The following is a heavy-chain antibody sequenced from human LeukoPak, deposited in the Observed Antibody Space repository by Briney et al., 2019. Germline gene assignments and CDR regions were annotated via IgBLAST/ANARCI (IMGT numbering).Heavy chain of an antibody. CDR2: INPNSGGT. Sequence: ASVKVSCKAPGYTFTGYYMHWVRQAPGQGLEWMGWINPNSGGTNYAQKFQGRVTMTRDTSISTAYMELSRLRSDDTAVYYCARSPLVVPAARQDYYYYYMDVWGKGTTVTVSS. CDR1: GYTFTGYY. J-gene: IGHJ6*03. CDR3: ARSPLVVPAARQDYYYYYMDV. V-gene: IGHV1-2*02. D-gene: IGHD2-2*01.